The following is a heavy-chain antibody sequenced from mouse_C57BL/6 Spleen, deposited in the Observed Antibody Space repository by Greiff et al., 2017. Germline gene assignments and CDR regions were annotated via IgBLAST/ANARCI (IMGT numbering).Heavy chain of an antibody. J-gene: IGHJ1*03. D-gene: IGHD4-1*01. CDR2: IWSGGST. CDR3: ARVWDWYFDV. CDR1: GFSLTSYG. Sequence: VQLQQSGPGLVQPSQSLSISCTVSGFSLTSYGVHWVRQSPGKGLEWLGVIWSGGSTDYNAAFISSLSISKDNPKSHVFFNMNSRQTDDKAIYYCARVWDWYFDVWGTGTTVTVSS. V-gene: IGHV2-2*01.